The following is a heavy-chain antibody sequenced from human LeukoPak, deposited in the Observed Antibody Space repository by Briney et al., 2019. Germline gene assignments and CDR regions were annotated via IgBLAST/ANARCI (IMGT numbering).Heavy chain of an antibody. CDR2: INPNSGGT. D-gene: IGHD3-3*01. CDR3: ARAYYDFWSGYYNDAFDI. V-gene: IGHV1-2*02. Sequence: ASVKVSCKASEYTFTSYYMHWVRQAPGQGLEWMGWINPNSGGTSYAQKFQGRVTMTRDTSSSTAYMEMSRLRSDDTAVYYCARAYYDFWSGYYNDAFDIWGQGTMVTVSS. J-gene: IGHJ3*02. CDR1: EYTFTSYY.